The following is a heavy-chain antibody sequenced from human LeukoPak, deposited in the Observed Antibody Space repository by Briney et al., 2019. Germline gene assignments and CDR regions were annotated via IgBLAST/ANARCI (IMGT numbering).Heavy chain of an antibody. J-gene: IGHJ6*02. CDR1: GFTFSDYW. CDR2: INQDGSEK. V-gene: IGHV3-7*01. D-gene: IGHD3-16*01. Sequence: GGSLRLSCAASGFTFSDYWMSWVRQAPGKGLEWVANINQDGSEKYYVDSVTGRFTISRDNSKNSLYVQMNSLRAEDTAVYYWARRLYYYYGMDVWGQGTTVAVSS. CDR3: ARRLYYYYGMDV.